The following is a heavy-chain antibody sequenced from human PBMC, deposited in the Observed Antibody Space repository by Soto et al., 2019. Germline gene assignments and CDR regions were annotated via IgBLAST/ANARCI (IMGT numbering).Heavy chain of an antibody. CDR3: ARERKYYYDSSGLFSRYYYYYGMDV. J-gene: IGHJ6*02. V-gene: IGHV1-2*02. Sequence: GASVKVSCKPSGYSFSNFYVHWVRQAPGQGLEWMGWINPNSGGTNYAQKFQGRVTMTRDTSISTAYMELSRLRSDDTAVYYCARERKYYYDSSGLFSRYYYYYGMDVWGQGTTVTVSS. D-gene: IGHD3-22*01. CDR2: INPNSGGT. CDR1: GYSFSNFY.